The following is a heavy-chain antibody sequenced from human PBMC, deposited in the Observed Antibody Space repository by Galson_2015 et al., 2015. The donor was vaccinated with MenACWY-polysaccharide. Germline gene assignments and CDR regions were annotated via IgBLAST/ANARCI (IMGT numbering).Heavy chain of an antibody. Sequence: SETLSLTCAVYGGSFSGYYWSWIRQPPGKGLEWIGEMNHSGSTNCNPSLKSRVTVSVDTSKNQFSLRATSVTTADTAVYYCARGVGARSRFGLWGQGTLVSVSS. CDR1: GGSFSGYY. D-gene: IGHD1-26*01. CDR3: ARGVGARSRFGL. V-gene: IGHV4-34*01. J-gene: IGHJ5*02. CDR2: MNHSGST.